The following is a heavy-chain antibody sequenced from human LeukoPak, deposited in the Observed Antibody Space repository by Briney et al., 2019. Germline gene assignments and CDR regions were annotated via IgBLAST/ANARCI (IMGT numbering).Heavy chain of an antibody. CDR1: GGSISSSSYY. CDR2: IYHSGST. Sequence: PSETLSLTCTVSGGSISSSSYYWGWIRQPPGKGLEWIGSIYHSGSTYYNPSLKSRVTISVDTSKNQFSLKLSSVTAADTAVYYCARDGDAPNMVRGVMSVFDYWGQGTLVTVSS. J-gene: IGHJ4*02. D-gene: IGHD3-10*01. CDR3: ARDGDAPNMVRGVMSVFDY. V-gene: IGHV4-39*07.